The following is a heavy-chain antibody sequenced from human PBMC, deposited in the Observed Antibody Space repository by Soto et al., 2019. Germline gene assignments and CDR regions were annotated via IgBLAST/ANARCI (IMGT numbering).Heavy chain of an antibody. CDR2: MNPNSGNT. V-gene: IGHV1-8*01. Sequence: ASLKVSCKASGYTFTSYDINWVRQATGQGLEWMGWMNPNSGNTGYAQKLQGRVTMTTDTSTSTAYMELRSLRSDDTAVYYCARRDYPFDYWGQGTLVTVSS. J-gene: IGHJ4*02. D-gene: IGHD4-17*01. CDR3: ARRDYPFDY. CDR1: GYTFTSYD.